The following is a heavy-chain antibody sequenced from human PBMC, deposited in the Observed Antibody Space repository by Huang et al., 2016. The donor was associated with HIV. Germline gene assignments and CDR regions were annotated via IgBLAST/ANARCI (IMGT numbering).Heavy chain of an antibody. J-gene: IGHJ4*02. Sequence: QVQLVQSGAEVKNPGASVRVSCKASGYTFNDSNLHWVRQAPGQEREWMGWINPKRGGTIDAQRFQGRITMSRDTTISTVHMDLRRIQSDDTAVYFCARDWSFGSSTSPADWGQGTLVTVSS. CDR1: GYTFNDSN. CDR3: ARDWSFGSSTSPAD. D-gene: IGHD6-6*01. V-gene: IGHV1-2*02. CDR2: INPKRGGT.